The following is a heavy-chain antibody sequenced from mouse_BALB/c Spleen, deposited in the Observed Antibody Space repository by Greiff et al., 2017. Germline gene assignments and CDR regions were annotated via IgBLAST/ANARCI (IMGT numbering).Heavy chain of an antibody. J-gene: IGHJ4*01. Sequence: EVQLQQSGAELVKPGASVKLSCTASGFNIKDTYMHWVKQRPEQGLEWIGRIDPANGNTKYDPKFQGKATLTADKSSSTAYMQLSSLTSDDSAVYFCARNYRRAMDYWGQGTSVTVSS. CDR1: GFNIKDTY. V-gene: IGHV14-3*02. CDR2: IDPANGNT. D-gene: IGHD1-1*01. CDR3: ARNYRRAMDY.